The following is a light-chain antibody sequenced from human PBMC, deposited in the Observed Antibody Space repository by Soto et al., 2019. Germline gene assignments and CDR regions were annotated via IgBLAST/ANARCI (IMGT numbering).Light chain of an antibody. CDR1: SSNIGEGYD. J-gene: IGLJ3*02. Sequence: QSVLTQPPSVSGSPGQRVTISCTGSSSNIGEGYDVHWYQQLPGPAPKLLIYGNSNRPSGVPVRFSVSKSGTSASLAITGLKAEDEDDYYCQSADSSLSGWVFGGGTKLTVL. CDR3: QSADSSLSGWV. CDR2: GNS. V-gene: IGLV1-40*01.